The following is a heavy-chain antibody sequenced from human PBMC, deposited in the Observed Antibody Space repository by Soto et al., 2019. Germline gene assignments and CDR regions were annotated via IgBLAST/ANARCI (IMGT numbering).Heavy chain of an antibody. Sequence: SETLSLTCAVSGGSISSSNWWSWVRQPPGKGLEWIGEIYHSGSTNYNPSLKSRVTISVDKSKNQFSLKLSSVTAADTAVYYCERDPKPFRNCSSTSCNYNWFDHWGQGTLVTVSS. CDR3: ERDPKPFRNCSSTSCNYNWFDH. J-gene: IGHJ5*02. CDR1: GGSISSSNW. V-gene: IGHV4-4*02. CDR2: IYHSGST. D-gene: IGHD2-2*01.